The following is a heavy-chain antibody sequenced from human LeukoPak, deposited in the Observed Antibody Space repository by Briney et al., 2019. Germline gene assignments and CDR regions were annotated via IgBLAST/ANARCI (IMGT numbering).Heavy chain of an antibody. J-gene: IGHJ5*02. CDR2: FHYSGST. V-gene: IGHV4-38-2*02. Sequence: SETLSLTCTVSGYSINSGYSWEWIRQPPGKGLEWIGSFHYSGSTYYNPSLMSRVNISGDTSKNQFSLRLSSVTAADTAVYYCARAYCSSTSCYTEGWFDPWGQGTLVTVSS. CDR1: GYSINSGYS. D-gene: IGHD2-2*02. CDR3: ARAYCSSTSCYTEGWFDP.